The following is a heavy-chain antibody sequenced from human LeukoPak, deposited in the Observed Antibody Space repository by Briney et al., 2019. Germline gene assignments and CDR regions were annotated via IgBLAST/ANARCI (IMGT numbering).Heavy chain of an antibody. CDR1: RITFSKFW. D-gene: IGHD5-12*01. Sequence: PGGSLRLSCEASRITFSKFWMSWVRQAPGKGLEWVSNIKQDGSDKYYVDSVRGRFTISRDNAKNSVYLQMSRLRAEDTAVYYCARLRSGYSGHEYYFDIWGQGTLVTVSS. V-gene: IGHV3-7*01. J-gene: IGHJ4*02. CDR3: ARLRSGYSGHEYYFDI. CDR2: IKQDGSDK.